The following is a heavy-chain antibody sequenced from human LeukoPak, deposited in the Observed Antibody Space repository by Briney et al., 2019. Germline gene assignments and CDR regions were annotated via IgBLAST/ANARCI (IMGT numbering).Heavy chain of an antibody. Sequence: GSSVKVSCKASGGTFSSYAISWVRQAPGQGLEWMGGIISIFGTANYAQKFQGRVTITADESTSTAHMELSSLRSEDTAVYYCARALTSYDILTGYRYYFDYWGQGTLVTVSS. V-gene: IGHV1-69*01. CDR1: GGTFSSYA. J-gene: IGHJ4*02. CDR3: ARALTSYDILTGYRYYFDY. CDR2: IISIFGTA. D-gene: IGHD3-9*01.